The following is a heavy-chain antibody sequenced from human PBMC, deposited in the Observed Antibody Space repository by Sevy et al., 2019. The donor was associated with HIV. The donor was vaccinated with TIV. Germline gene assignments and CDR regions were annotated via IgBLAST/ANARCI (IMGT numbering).Heavy chain of an antibody. Sequence: GGSLRLSCAASDFTFSAYDMHWVRQATGEGLEWVSSIGTLGDTFCPASVEGRFLISRDNDKKSLYLQMNDLRVGDTAVYYCARGVNVDATGGWFDLWGQGTLVTVSS. J-gene: IGHJ5*02. CDR1: DFTFSAYD. CDR2: IGTLGDT. D-gene: IGHD5-12*01. CDR3: ARGVNVDATGGWFDL. V-gene: IGHV3-13*01.